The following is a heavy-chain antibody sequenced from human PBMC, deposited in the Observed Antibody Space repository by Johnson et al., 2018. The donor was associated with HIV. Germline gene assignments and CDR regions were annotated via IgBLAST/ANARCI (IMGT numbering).Heavy chain of an antibody. J-gene: IGHJ3*02. D-gene: IGHD3-10*01. Sequence: QVQLVESGGGVVQPGRSLRLSCAASGFTFSTYGMHWVRQAPGKGLEWVAVMWYDGSNKYYADSVKGRFTISRDNSRNSLYLQMKSLRAEDSALYYCARAESYEGRVGDFAFDIWGRGTMVTVSS. V-gene: IGHV3-33*01. CDR3: ARAESYEGRVGDFAFDI. CDR2: MWYDGSNK. CDR1: GFTFSTYG.